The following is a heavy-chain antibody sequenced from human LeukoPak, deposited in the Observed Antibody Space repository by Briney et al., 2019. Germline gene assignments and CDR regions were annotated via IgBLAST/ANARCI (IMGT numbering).Heavy chain of an antibody. J-gene: IGHJ4*02. V-gene: IGHV3-7*01. D-gene: IGHD3-3*01. CDR3: ARRHYDFWSGYHYGFDY. CDR1: GFTFSSYW. Sequence: PGGSLRLSCAASGFTFSSYWMSWVRQAPGKGLEWVANIKQDGSEKYYVDSVKGRFTISKDNAKNSLYLQMNSLRAEDTAVYYCARRHYDFWSGYHYGFDYWGQGTLVTVSS. CDR2: IKQDGSEK.